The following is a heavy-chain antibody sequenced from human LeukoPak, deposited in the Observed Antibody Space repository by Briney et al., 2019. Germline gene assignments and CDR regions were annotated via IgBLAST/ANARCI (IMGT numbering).Heavy chain of an antibody. CDR1: NYTFTSYG. CDR3: ARGNFYDNKGYSPELRY. V-gene: IGHV1-18*01. J-gene: IGHJ4*02. D-gene: IGHD3-10*01. Sequence: ASVKVSCKASNYTFTSYGITWVRQAPGQGLEWMGWISAYNGNTNYAQKLQGRVTMTTDTSTSTAYMELSRLTSDDTAVYYCARGNFYDNKGYSPELRYWGQGTLVTVSS. CDR2: ISAYNGNT.